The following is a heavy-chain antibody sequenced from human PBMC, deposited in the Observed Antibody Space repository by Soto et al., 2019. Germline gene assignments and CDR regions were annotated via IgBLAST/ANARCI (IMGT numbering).Heavy chain of an antibody. CDR1: EHTSNNFG. J-gene: IGHJ6*02. V-gene: IGHV1-69*06. CDR2: VSPLSGTP. Sequence: QLQVVQSGAELKKPGSSVKVSCKAAEHTSNNFGVAWVRQAPGQGLEWMGGVSPLSGTPKIAQIFQGRVTITADTSANTVYMELDRLTSEDTAVYYCARLFDFAILPPGYGLDVWGQGATVTVTS. CDR3: ARLFDFAILPPGYGLDV. D-gene: IGHD3-3*01.